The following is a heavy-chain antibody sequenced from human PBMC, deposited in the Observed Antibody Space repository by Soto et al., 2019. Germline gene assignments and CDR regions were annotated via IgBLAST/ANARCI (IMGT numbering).Heavy chain of an antibody. D-gene: IGHD6-13*01. Sequence: ATVKVSCKASGYAFTSYYMHWVRQAPGQGLEWMGIINPSGGSTSYAQKFQGRVTMTRDTSTSTVYMELSSLRSEDTAVYYCARDRIAAAGTSPYGMEVWGQGTTVTVSS. CDR1: GYAFTSYY. V-gene: IGHV1-46*01. CDR2: INPSGGST. J-gene: IGHJ6*02. CDR3: ARDRIAAAGTSPYGMEV.